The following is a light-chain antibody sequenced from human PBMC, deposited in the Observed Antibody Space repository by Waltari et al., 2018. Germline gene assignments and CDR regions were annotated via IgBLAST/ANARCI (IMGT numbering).Light chain of an antibody. V-gene: IGKV3-20*01. Sequence: EIVLTQSPGTLSLFPGERATLSCRASQSVSRSLAWYQQKPGQAPRLLIYGASSRATGVPDRFSGSGSGTDFSLTINRLEPEDFAVYYCQHYVRLPVTFGQGTKVEIK. CDR1: QSVSRS. CDR2: GAS. J-gene: IGKJ1*01. CDR3: QHYVRLPVT.